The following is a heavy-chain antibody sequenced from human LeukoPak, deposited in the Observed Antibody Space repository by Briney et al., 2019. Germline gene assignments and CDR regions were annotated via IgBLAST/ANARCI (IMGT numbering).Heavy chain of an antibody. Sequence: GGSLRLSCAASRFTFSSHWMHWVRQAPGEGLLWVSLINSDGNITTDADYVKGRFTISRDNAKNMLYLQMNSLRAEDTAVYYCAREPSYCGGDCGFGYWGQGALVTVSS. CDR2: INSDGNIT. J-gene: IGHJ4*02. CDR1: RFTFSSHW. V-gene: IGHV3-74*01. D-gene: IGHD2-21*02. CDR3: AREPSYCGGDCGFGY.